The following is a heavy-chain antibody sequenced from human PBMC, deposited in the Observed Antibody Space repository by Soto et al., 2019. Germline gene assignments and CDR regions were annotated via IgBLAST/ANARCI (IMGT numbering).Heavy chain of an antibody. J-gene: IGHJ4*02. D-gene: IGHD2-2*01. CDR2: IYSGGST. Sequence: GGSLRLSCAASGFTVSSNYMSWVRQAPGKGLEWVSVIYSGGSTYYADSVKGRFTISRDNSKNTLYLQMNTLRAEDTAVYYCARTVVATPYYFDYWGLGTLVT. CDR1: GFTVSSNY. V-gene: IGHV3-53*01. CDR3: ARTVVATPYYFDY.